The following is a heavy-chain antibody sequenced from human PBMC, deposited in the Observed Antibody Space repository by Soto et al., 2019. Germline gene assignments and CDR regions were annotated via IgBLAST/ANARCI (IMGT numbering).Heavy chain of an antibody. CDR3: AREYGSDSSSWPSSAFDI. D-gene: IGHD6-13*01. Sequence: QVQLQESGPGLVKPSQTLSLTCTVSGGSISSGGYYWSWIRQHPGKGLEWIGYIYYSGSTYYNPSLKSRVTISVDTSKNQFSRKLSSVTAADTAVYYCAREYGSDSSSWPSSAFDIWGQGTMVTVSS. CDR1: GGSISSGGYY. V-gene: IGHV4-31*03. CDR2: IYYSGST. J-gene: IGHJ3*02.